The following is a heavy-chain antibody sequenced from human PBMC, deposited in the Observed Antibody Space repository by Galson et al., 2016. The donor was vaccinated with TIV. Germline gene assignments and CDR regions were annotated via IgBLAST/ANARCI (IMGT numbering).Heavy chain of an antibody. Sequence: LRLSCAASGLSVSINYMTWLRPAPGKGLEWVSLISDGGKTFYPDSVTGRFTVSRNNSKNILYLQMNSLRLEDTAVYYCARDRIVDATYYYYYYGMDVWGQGTAVTVSS. CDR1: GLSVSINY. J-gene: IGHJ6*02. CDR2: ISDGGKT. CDR3: ARDRIVDATYYYYYYGMDV. D-gene: IGHD1-26*01. V-gene: IGHV3-66*02.